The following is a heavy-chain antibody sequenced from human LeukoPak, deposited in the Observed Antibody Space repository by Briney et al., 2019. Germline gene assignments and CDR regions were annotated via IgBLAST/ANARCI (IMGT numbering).Heavy chain of an antibody. CDR1: GFSLSSSGVG. J-gene: IGHJ4*02. V-gene: IGHV2-5*02. D-gene: IGHD3-16*01. Sequence: ESGPTLVNPTQTLTLTCTFSGFSLSSSGVGVGWIRQPPGKALEWLALIYWDDDMRYSPSLKSRLTITKDTSKNQVVLTMTNMDPVDTATYYCAHRNSAYTNLGVFDYWGQGTLVTVSS. CDR2: IYWDDDM. CDR3: AHRNSAYTNLGVFDY.